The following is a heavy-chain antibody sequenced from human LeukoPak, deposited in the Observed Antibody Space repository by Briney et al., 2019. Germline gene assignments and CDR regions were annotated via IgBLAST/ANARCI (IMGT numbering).Heavy chain of an antibody. CDR2: IVVGSGNT. CDR1: GFTFTSSA. D-gene: IGHD5-24*01. J-gene: IGHJ4*02. Sequence: SVKVSCKASGFTFTSSAMQWVRQARGQRLEWIGWIVVGSGNTNYAQKFQERVTITRDMSTSTAYMELSSLRSEDTAVYYCATSPPHRDGYNYAYWGQGTLVTVSS. V-gene: IGHV1-58*02. CDR3: ATSPPHRDGYNYAY.